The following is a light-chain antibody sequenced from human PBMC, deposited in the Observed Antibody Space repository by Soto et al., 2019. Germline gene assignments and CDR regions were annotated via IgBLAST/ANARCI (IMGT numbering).Light chain of an antibody. J-gene: IGKJ4*01. CDR2: AAS. CDR3: QHYDHWPLT. V-gene: IGKV3-15*01. Sequence: EIVMTQSPATLSVSPGERVTLSCRASQSVRSNLAWYQQIPGQAPRLLIYAASTKATGIPDRFSGSGSGTEFTLTISSLHSEDFAIYSCQHYDHWPLTFGGGTKVEIK. CDR1: QSVRSN.